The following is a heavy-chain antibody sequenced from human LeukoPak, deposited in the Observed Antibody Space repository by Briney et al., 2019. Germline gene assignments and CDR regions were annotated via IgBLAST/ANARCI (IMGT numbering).Heavy chain of an antibody. J-gene: IGHJ4*02. D-gene: IGHD3-10*01. CDR2: MNPNSGNT. V-gene: IGHV1-8*01. CDR1: GYNFTSYD. Sequence: GASVKVSCKASGYNFTSYDINWVRQATGQGLEWMGWMNPNSGNTGHARKFQGGVTMTRNTSISTAYMELSSLRSEDTAVYFCARGQSRRFGELFGYWGQGTLVTVSS. CDR3: ARGQSRRFGELFGY.